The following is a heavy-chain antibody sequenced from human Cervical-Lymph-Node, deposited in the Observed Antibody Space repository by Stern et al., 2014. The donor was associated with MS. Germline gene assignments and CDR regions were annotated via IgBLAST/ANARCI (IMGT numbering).Heavy chain of an antibody. CDR2: ISYDGSNK. CDR1: GFTFSSYA. Sequence: VHLVESGGGVVQPGRSLRLSCAASGFTFSSYAMHWVRQAPGKGLEWVAVISYDGSNKYYADSVKGRFTISRDNSKNTLYLQMNSLRAEDTAVYYCASDTAGGDFPGDYWGQGTLVTVSS. J-gene: IGHJ4*02. CDR3: ASDTAGGDFPGDY. V-gene: IGHV3-30*01. D-gene: IGHD2-21*02.